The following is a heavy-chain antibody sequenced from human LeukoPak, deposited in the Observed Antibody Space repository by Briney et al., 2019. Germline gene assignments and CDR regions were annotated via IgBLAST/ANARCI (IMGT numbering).Heavy chain of an antibody. V-gene: IGHV4-4*09. CDR3: ARRCSGYPYYFDY. J-gene: IGHJ4*02. Sequence: PSETLSLTCTVSGDSISTYYWSWIRQSPGKGLEWIGYIHISRSTDYNPSLKSRVTISLDTSKNQFSLRLDSVTAADTAVYYCARRCSGYPYYFDYWGQGTLVTVSS. CDR1: GDSISTYY. D-gene: IGHD3-22*01. CDR2: IHISRST.